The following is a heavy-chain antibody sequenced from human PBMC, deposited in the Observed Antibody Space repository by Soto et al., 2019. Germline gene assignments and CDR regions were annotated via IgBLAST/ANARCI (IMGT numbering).Heavy chain of an antibody. D-gene: IGHD4-17*01. J-gene: IGHJ4*02. CDR3: ARDLGEANGDASGFDY. V-gene: IGHV4-31*03. CDR1: GGSISSGGYY. Sequence: PSETLSLTCTVSGGSISSGGYYWSWIRQHPGKGLEWIGYIYYSGSTYYNPSLKSRVTISVDTSKNQFSLKLSSVTAADTAVYYCARDLGEANGDASGFDYWGQGTLVTVSS. CDR2: IYYSGST.